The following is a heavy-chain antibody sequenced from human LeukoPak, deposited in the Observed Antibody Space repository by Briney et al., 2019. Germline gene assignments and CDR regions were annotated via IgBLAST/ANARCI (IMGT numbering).Heavy chain of an antibody. CDR1: GFTFSSRW. CDR3: ARGHTGGYHTAGY. D-gene: IGHD1-26*01. J-gene: IGHJ4*02. Sequence: PGGSLRLSCVGSGFTFSSRWMHWVRQAPGEGLVWVSRINSDGSSISYADSVKGRFTISRDNAKNTLFLQMNSLRDEDTAVYYCARGHTGGYHTAGYWGQGTLVTVSS. V-gene: IGHV3-74*01. CDR2: INSDGSSI.